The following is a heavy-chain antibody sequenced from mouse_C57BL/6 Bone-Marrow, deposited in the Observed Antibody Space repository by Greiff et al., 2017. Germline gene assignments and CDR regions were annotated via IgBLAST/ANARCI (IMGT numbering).Heavy chain of an antibody. CDR2: INPNNGGT. Sequence: EVQLQQSGPELVKPGASVKMSCKASGYTFTDYNMHWVKQSHGKSLEWIGYINPNNGGTSYNQKFKGKATLTVNKSSSTAYMELRSLTSEDSAVYYCARESGSSSYYYAMDYWGQGTSVTVSS. D-gene: IGHD1-1*01. CDR3: ARESGSSSYYYAMDY. CDR1: GYTFTDYN. V-gene: IGHV1-22*01. J-gene: IGHJ4*01.